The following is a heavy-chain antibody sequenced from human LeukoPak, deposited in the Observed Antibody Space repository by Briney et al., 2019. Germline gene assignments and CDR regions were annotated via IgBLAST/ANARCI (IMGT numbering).Heavy chain of an antibody. CDR1: GFTFDDYG. D-gene: IGHD5-24*01. CDR2: ISASGDST. V-gene: IGHV3-23*01. J-gene: IGHJ4*02. Sequence: PGGSLRLSCAASGFTFDDYGMSWVRQAPRKGLEWVSVISASGDSTYYADSVKGRFTISRDNSKNTLYLRMNSLRVEDTAIYYCAKRWYLDYWGQGTLVTVSS. CDR3: AKRWYLDY.